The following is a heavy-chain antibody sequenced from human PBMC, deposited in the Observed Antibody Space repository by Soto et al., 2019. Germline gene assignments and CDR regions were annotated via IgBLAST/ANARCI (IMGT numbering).Heavy chain of an antibody. CDR1: GYTLTELS. CDR2: FDPEDGET. V-gene: IGHV1-24*01. D-gene: IGHD3-22*01. CDR3: ATNYYDSSGYSTWFDP. J-gene: IGHJ5*02. Sequence: ASVKVSCKVSGYTLTELSMHWVRQAPGKGLEWMGGFDPEDGETIYAQKFPGRVTMTEDTSTDTAYMELSSLRSEDTAVYYCATNYYDSSGYSTWFDPWGQGTLVTGSS.